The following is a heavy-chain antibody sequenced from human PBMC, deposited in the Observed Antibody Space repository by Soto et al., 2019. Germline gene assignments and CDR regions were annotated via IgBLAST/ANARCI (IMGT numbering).Heavy chain of an antibody. V-gene: IGHV3-53*01. CDR1: GFTVSSNY. CDR2: IYSGGST. J-gene: IGHJ6*02. Sequence: GGSLRLSCAASGFTVSSNYMSWVRQAPGKGLEWVSVIYSGGSTYYADSVKGRFTISRDNSKNTLYLQMNSLSAEDTAVYYCARAVMVGRGMDVWGQGTTVTVSS. D-gene: IGHD3-10*01. CDR3: ARAVMVGRGMDV.